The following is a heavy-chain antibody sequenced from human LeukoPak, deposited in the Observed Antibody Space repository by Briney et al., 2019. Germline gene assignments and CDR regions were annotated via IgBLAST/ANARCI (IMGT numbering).Heavy chain of an antibody. Sequence: GESLKISCKGSGYSFTSYWIGWVRQMPGKGLEWLGIIYPGDSDARYSPSFQGQVTISADKSISTAYLQWSSLKASDTAMYYCATSYCCSTSCYTNFQHWGQGTLVTVSS. J-gene: IGHJ1*01. D-gene: IGHD2-2*02. V-gene: IGHV5-51*01. CDR2: IYPGDSDA. CDR1: GYSFTSYW. CDR3: ATSYCCSTSCYTNFQH.